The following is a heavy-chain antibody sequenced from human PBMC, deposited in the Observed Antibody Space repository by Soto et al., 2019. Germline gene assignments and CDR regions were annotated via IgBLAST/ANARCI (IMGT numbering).Heavy chain of an antibody. Sequence: SETLSLTCTVSGGSISSYYWSWIRQPPGKGLEWIGYIYYSGSTNYNPSLKSRVTISVDTSKNQFSLKLSSVTAADTAVYYCARRRYYDFWSGYYYYYYMDVWGKGTTVTV. V-gene: IGHV4-59*01. CDR2: IYYSGST. J-gene: IGHJ6*03. CDR3: ARRRYYDFWSGYYYYYYMDV. CDR1: GGSISSYY. D-gene: IGHD3-3*01.